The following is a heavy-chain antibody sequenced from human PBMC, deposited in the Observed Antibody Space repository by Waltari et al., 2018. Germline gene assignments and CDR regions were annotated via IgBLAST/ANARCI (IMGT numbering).Heavy chain of an antibody. CDR1: GFTFSGSA. Sequence: EVQLLESGGGLIQPGGSLRLSCAVSGFTFSGSAMAWVRQAPGKGLDWVSLITGSGDNTYYTDSVKGRFTISRDNSNNMVYLQMNSLRAEDTALYYCAKPRCASGWYYFDFWGQGTLVTVSS. J-gene: IGHJ4*02. CDR2: ITGSGDNT. D-gene: IGHD6-13*01. V-gene: IGHV3-23*01. CDR3: AKPRCASGWYYFDF.